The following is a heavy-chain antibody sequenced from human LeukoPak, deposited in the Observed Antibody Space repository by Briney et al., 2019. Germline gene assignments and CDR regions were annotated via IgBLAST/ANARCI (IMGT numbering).Heavy chain of an antibody. CDR2: ISYDGSNK. CDR3: ARRGPLSLFDY. D-gene: IGHD1-26*01. J-gene: IGHJ4*02. V-gene: IGHV3-30-3*01. Sequence: GGSLRLSCAASGVTFSSYAMHWVRQAPGKGLEWVAVISYDGSNKYYADSVKGRFTISRDNSKNTLYLQMNSLRAEDTAVYYCARRGPLSLFDYWGQGTLVTVSS. CDR1: GVTFSSYA.